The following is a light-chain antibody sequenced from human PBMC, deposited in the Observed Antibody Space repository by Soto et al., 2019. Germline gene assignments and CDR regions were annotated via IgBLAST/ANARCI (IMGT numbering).Light chain of an antibody. CDR3: GAYTISSTLMI. V-gene: IGLV2-14*03. CDR2: DVT. CDR1: PSDIGAYNY. Sequence: QSALTQPASVSGSPGQSITISCSGTPSDIGAYNYVSWYQHLPGKAPKVIIYDVTNRPSGVSSGFSGSKSGTTASLTISGRQAEDEANYYCGAYTISSTLMIFGGGTKLTVL. J-gene: IGLJ2*01.